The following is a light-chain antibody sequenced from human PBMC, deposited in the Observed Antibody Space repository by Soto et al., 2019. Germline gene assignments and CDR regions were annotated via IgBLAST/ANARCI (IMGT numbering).Light chain of an antibody. CDR3: CSYAGSYTYV. CDR1: SSDVGGYNY. CDR2: DVS. J-gene: IGLJ1*01. V-gene: IGLV2-11*01. Sequence: QSVLTQPRSVSGSPGQSVTISCTGTSSDVGGYNYVSWYQQHPGRAPKVMIYDVSKRPSGVPDRFSGSKSGNTASLTISGLQAEDEADYYCCSYAGSYTYVFGTGTNVTVL.